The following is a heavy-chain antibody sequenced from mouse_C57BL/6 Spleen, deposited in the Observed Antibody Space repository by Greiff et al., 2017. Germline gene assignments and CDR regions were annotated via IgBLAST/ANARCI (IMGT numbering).Heavy chain of an antibody. CDR1: GFTFSDYG. Sequence: EVKVVESGGGLVKPGGSLKLSCAASGFTFSDYGMHWVRQAPEKGLEWVAYISSGSSTIYYADTVKGRFTISRDNAKNTLFLQMTSLRSEDTAMYYCARQGGPTFDYWGQGTTLTVSS. CDR2: ISSGSSTI. J-gene: IGHJ2*01. V-gene: IGHV5-17*01. D-gene: IGHD3-3*01. CDR3: ARQGGPTFDY.